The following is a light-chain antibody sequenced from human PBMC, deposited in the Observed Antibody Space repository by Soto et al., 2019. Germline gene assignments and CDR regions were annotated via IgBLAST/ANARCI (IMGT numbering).Light chain of an antibody. V-gene: IGKV3-20*01. J-gene: IGKJ5*01. CDR3: QHYGTSPGT. CDR1: QSVNIH. CDR2: GAS. Sequence: EIVITQSSAPLSVSPGERATLSCQASQSVNIHLAWYQQKPGQAPRLLIYGASARATGIPDRFSGSGSGTDFTLTISRLEPEDFAVYYCQHYGTSPGTFGQGTRLEIK.